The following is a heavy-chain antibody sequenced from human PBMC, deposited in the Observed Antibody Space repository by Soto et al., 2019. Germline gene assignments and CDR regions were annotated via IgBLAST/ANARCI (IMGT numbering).Heavy chain of an antibody. D-gene: IGHD2-2*01. CDR2: INAGNGNT. CDR3: ARGQCSSASCFYFDY. CDR1: GYTFTSYA. J-gene: IGHJ4*02. Sequence: ASVKVSCKASGYTFTSYAMHWVHQAPGQRLEWMGWINAGNGNTKYSPKLQDRLTITRDTSASTVYMELSSLRSEDTTLYYCARGQCSSASCFYFDYWGQGSLVTVSS. V-gene: IGHV1-3*01.